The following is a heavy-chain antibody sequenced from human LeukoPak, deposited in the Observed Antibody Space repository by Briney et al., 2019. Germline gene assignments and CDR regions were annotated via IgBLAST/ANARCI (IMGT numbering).Heavy chain of an antibody. D-gene: IGHD6-19*01. V-gene: IGHV3-23*01. CDR2: ISGSGGST. CDR3: AKGRAVAVAYYFDY. J-gene: IGHJ4*02. CDR1: GFTFSSYA. Sequence: GGSLRLSCAASGFTFSSYAMTWVRQAPGKGLEWVSAISGSGGSTYYADSVKGRFTISRDNSKNTLYLQMNSLRAEDTAVYYCAKGRAVAVAYYFDYWGQGTLVTVSS.